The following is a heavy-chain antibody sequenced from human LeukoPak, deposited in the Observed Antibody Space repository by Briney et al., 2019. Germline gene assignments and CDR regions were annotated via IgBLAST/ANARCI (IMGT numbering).Heavy chain of an antibody. D-gene: IGHD4-17*01. V-gene: IGHV1-2*02. Sequence: ASVKVSCKASGYTFTGYYMHWVRQAPGQGLEWMGWINPNSGGTNYAQKFQGRVTITRDMSTNTAYMELSSLGSEDSAVYYCAAELYGVYTDCCTFHLWGQGTMVTVSS. CDR3: AAELYGVYTDCCTFHL. J-gene: IGHJ3*01. CDR2: INPNSGGT. CDR1: GYTFTGYY.